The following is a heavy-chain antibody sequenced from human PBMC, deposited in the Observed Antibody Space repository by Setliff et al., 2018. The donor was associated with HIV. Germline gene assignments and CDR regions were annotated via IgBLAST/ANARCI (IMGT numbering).Heavy chain of an antibody. CDR1: GFTFSGYS. V-gene: IGHV3-23*01. Sequence: GGSLRLSCAASGFTFSGYSMTWVRQAPGKGLEWVSAISGSGSGTYYAGSVKGRFTISRDNSKNTLYLQMNSLRAEDTAVYYCAKDFLELSRVNFWGLDAFDIWGQGTMVTVSS. CDR3: AKDFLELSRVNFWGLDAFDI. D-gene: IGHD3-3*01. CDR2: ISGSGSGT. J-gene: IGHJ3*02.